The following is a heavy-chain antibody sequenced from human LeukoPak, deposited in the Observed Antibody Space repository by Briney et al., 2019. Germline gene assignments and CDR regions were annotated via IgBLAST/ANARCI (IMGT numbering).Heavy chain of an antibody. V-gene: IGHV2-5*02. CDR3: AHGGVTTSGFDY. Sequence: SGPTLVKPTQTLTLTCTFSGFSLSTSGVGVGRIRQPPGKALEWLALIYWDDDKRYSPSLKSRLTITKDTSKNQVVLTMTNMDPVDTATYYCAHGGVTTSGFDYWGQGTLVTVSS. J-gene: IGHJ4*02. D-gene: IGHD4-17*01. CDR1: GFSLSTSGVG. CDR2: IYWDDDK.